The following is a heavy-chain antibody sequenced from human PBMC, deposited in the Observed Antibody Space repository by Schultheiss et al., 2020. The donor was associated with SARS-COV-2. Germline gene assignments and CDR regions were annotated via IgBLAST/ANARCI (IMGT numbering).Heavy chain of an antibody. CDR1: GFTFSNAW. V-gene: IGHV3-15*01. J-gene: IGHJ6*02. CDR2: IKSKTDGGTT. CDR3: TTIDYGYYYYYYGMDV. D-gene: IGHD4-17*01. Sequence: GGSLRLSCAASGFTFSNAWMSWVRQAPGKGLEWVGRIKSKTDGGTTDYAAPVKGRFTISRDDSKNTLYLQMNSPKTEDTAVYYCTTIDYGYYYYYYGMDVWGQGTTVTVSS.